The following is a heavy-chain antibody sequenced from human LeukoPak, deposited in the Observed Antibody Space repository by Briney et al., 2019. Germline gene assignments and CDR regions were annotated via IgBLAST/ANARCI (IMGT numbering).Heavy chain of an antibody. CDR2: IYPDDSNT. J-gene: IGHJ4*02. V-gene: IGHV5-51*01. D-gene: IGHD6-6*01. CDR3: ARRGLGIAARQDFDY. Sequence: GESLEISCKGSGYSFTTHWIGWVRQMPGKGLEWMGIIYPDDSNTRYSPSFQGQVTLSADKSINTAHLQWSSLRASDTAMYYCARRGLGIAARQDFDYWGQGTLVTVSS. CDR1: GYSFTTHW.